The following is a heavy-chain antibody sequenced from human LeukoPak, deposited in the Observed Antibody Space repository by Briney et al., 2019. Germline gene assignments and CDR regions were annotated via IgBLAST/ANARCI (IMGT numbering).Heavy chain of an antibody. CDR1: GFTFSSYE. V-gene: IGHV3-48*03. D-gene: IGHD6-13*01. Sequence: GGSLRLSCAASGFTFSSYEMNWVRQAPGKGLEWVSYISSSGSTIYYADSVKGRFTISRDNAKNSLYLQMNSLRAEDTAVYYCARLAAAGSYYYYYMDVWGKGTTVTVSS. CDR3: ARLAAAGSYYYYYMDV. CDR2: ISSSGSTI. J-gene: IGHJ6*03.